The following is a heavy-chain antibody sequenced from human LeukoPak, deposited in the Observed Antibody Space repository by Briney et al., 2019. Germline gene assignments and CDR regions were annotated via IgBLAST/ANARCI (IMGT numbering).Heavy chain of an antibody. J-gene: IGHJ6*03. V-gene: IGHV1-8*01. CDR3: AKGPRYSSSSSYYYYMDV. D-gene: IGHD6-6*01. Sequence: GASVKVSCKASGYTFTSYDINWVRQATGQGLEWMGWMNPNSGNTGYAQKFQGRVTMTRNTSISTAYMELSSLRSEDTAVYYCAKGPRYSSSSSYYYYMDVWGKGTTVTVSS. CDR1: GYTFTSYD. CDR2: MNPNSGNT.